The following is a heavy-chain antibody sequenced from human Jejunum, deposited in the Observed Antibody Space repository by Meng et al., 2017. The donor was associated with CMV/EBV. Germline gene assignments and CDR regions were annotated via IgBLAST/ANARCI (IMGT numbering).Heavy chain of an antibody. V-gene: IGHV3-23*01. J-gene: IGHJ4*02. CDR1: FIFPSFA. CDR3: AKDPDSYMSTLGTTFDS. D-gene: IGHD2-2*01. CDR2: ISHSGDTT. Sequence: FIFPSFAMSCVRQAPGKGLEWVSTISHSGDTTHYAGSVKGRFTISRDNSDNILYLQMNSLRADDTALYYCAKDPDSYMSTLGTTFDSWGQGSLVTVSS.